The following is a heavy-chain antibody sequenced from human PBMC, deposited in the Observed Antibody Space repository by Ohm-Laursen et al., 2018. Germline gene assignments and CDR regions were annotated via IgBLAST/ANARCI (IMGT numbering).Heavy chain of an antibody. CDR1: GFNFTTYE. D-gene: IGHD3-16*01. J-gene: IGHJ4*02. V-gene: IGHV3-48*03. CDR3: ARDPVRGLTDH. Sequence: SLRLSCTASGFNFTTYEMNWVRQASGKGLEWVANIHYSRTSLIYYADSVIGRFTISRDNAKNSLYLQMNSLRAEDTAVYHCARDPVRGLTDHWGQGTLVTVSS. CDR2: IHYSRTSLI.